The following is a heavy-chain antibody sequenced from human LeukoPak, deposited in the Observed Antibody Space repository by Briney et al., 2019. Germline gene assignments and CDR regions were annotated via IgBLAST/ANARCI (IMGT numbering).Heavy chain of an antibody. Sequence: PSETLSLTCTVSGGSISSGDYYWSWIRQPPGKGLEWIGYIHFTGSTYYNPSLKSRVTISVDTSKNQFSLKVSSVTAADTALYYCARDQCADYVCLFDPWGQGTLVTVSS. CDR1: GGSISSGDYY. V-gene: IGHV4-30-4*01. D-gene: IGHD4-17*01. CDR3: ARDQCADYVCLFDP. J-gene: IGHJ5*02. CDR2: IHFTGST.